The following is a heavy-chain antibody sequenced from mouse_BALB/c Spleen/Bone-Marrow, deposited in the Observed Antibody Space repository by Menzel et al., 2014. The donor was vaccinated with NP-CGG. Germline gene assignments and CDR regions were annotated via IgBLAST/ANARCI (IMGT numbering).Heavy chain of an antibody. CDR1: GYSITSDYA. J-gene: IGHJ3*01. Sequence: EVQRVESGPGLVKPSQSLSLTCSVSGYSITSDYAWNWIRQFPGNKLEWMGYISYSGTTSYNPSLKSRISITRDTSKNQFFLQLNSVTIEDTATYFCARDYGYSWFAYWGQGTLVTVSA. CDR2: ISYSGTT. D-gene: IGHD1-2*01. V-gene: IGHV3-2*02. CDR3: ARDYGYSWFAY.